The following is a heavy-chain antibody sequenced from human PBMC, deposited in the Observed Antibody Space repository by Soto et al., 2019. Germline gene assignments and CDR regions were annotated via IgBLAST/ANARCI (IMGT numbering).Heavy chain of an antibody. D-gene: IGHD1-26*01. CDR3: ASGSAPDLYYFDY. CDR2: IIPIFGTA. Sequence: SVKVSCKASGGTFSSYAISWVRQAPGQGLEWMGGIIPIFGTANYAKKFQGRVTITADESTSTAYMELSSLRSEDTAVYYCASGSAPDLYYFDYWGQGTLVTVSS. J-gene: IGHJ4*02. V-gene: IGHV1-69*13. CDR1: GGTFSSYA.